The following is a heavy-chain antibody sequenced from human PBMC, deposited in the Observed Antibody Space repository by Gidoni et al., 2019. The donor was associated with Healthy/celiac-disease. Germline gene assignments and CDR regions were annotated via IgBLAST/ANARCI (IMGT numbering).Heavy chain of an antibody. J-gene: IGHJ5*02. V-gene: IGHV4-30-4*01. Sequence: QVQLHDSGPGLVKPSQTRSLSCTASGGSTIMADYYWSWFPQHPGKGLEWIGYIYYSGSTYYNPSLKSRVTISVDTSKNQFSLKLSSVTAADTAVYYCARVGYYDFWSGYNWFDPWGQGTLVTVSS. CDR1: GGSTIMADYY. CDR3: ARVGYYDFWSGYNWFDP. D-gene: IGHD3-3*01. CDR2: IYYSGST.